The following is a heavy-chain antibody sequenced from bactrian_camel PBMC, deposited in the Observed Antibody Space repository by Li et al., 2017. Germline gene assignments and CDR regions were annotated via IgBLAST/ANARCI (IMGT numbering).Heavy chain of an antibody. V-gene: IGHV3-3*01. CDR2: IFLDDERP. J-gene: IGHJ4*01. CDR1: GVSASAGNRHC. D-gene: IGHD2*01. Sequence: HVQLVESGGGSVQAGGSLRLSCRVTGVSASAGNRHCMGWFRQAPGNQREGVATIFLDDERPYYGDSVRGRFTIATDNTKRTVHLDLNSLQPEDTAIYYCAANLVSRCSNENAQYFPVSGRGPRSPSP.